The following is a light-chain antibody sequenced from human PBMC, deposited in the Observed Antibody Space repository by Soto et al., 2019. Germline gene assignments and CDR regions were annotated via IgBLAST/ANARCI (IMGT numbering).Light chain of an antibody. J-gene: IGKJ2*01. CDR2: GVY. CDR1: QSVSNSY. Sequence: EIVLTQSPGTLSLSPGEKATLSCRTSQSVSNSYLAWYQQKPGQAPSLLIYGVYSRASGIPDRFSGSGSGTDFTLTISRLEPEDFAVYYCQQYGSPPYTFGQGTKLEIK. CDR3: QQYGSPPYT. V-gene: IGKV3-20*01.